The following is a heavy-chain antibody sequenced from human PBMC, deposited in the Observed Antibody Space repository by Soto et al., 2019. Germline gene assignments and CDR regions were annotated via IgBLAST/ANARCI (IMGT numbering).Heavy chain of an antibody. Sequence: GGSLRLSCPASGFTFSSYSMNWVRQAPGKGLEWVSSISSSSSYIYYADSVKGRFTISRDNAKNSLYLQMNSLRAEDTAVYYCARGHYDFWSGYYTVRYFDYWGQGTLVTVSS. CDR2: ISSSSSYI. CDR3: ARGHYDFWSGYYTVRYFDY. D-gene: IGHD3-3*01. J-gene: IGHJ4*02. CDR1: GFTFSSYS. V-gene: IGHV3-21*01.